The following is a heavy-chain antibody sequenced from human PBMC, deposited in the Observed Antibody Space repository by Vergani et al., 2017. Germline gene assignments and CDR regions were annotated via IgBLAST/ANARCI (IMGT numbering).Heavy chain of an antibody. V-gene: IGHV3-9*01. CDR3: ARDRNYYRY. J-gene: IGHJ4*02. CDR1: GFTFDDYA. D-gene: IGHD3-22*01. Sequence: VQLVESGGGVVQPGRSLRLSCAASGFTFDDYAMHWVRQAPGKGLEWVSGISWNSGSIGYADSVKGRFTISRDNAKNSLYLQMNSLRAEDTALYYCARDRNYYRYWGQGTLVTVSS. CDR2: ISWNSGSI.